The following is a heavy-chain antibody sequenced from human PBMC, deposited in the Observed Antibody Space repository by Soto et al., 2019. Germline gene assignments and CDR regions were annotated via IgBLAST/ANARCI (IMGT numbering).Heavy chain of an antibody. Sequence: ASVKVSCKASGYTFTNFGISWVRQAPGQGPEWMGWINRNGGNTNYAQKFQGRVTVTRDTSTRTVYMELSSLRSDDTAVYYCARESGGATATLDYYYFYMDVWGKGTTVTVSS. CDR3: ARESGGATATLDYYYFYMDV. V-gene: IGHV1-18*01. CDR2: INRNGGNT. CDR1: GYTFTNFG. D-gene: IGHD5-12*01. J-gene: IGHJ6*03.